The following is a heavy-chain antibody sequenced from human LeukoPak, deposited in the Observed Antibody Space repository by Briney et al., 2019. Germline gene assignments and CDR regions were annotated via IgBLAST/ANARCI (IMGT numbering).Heavy chain of an antibody. CDR3: ARGGFYCGGDCYVDY. V-gene: IGHV4-34*01. D-gene: IGHD2-21*02. J-gene: IGHJ4*02. CDR2: INHSGST. Sequence: SETLSLTCAGYGGSFSPYYWSWIRQPPGQGLEWIGEINHSGSTNYNPSLKSRVTISVDTSKNQFSLRLSSVTAADTAVYYCARGGFYCGGDCYVDYWGQGALVTVSS. CDR1: GGSFSPYY.